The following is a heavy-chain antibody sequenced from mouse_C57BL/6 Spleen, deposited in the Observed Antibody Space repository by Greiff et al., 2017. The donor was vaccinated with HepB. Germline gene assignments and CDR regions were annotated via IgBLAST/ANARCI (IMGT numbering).Heavy chain of an antibody. J-gene: IGHJ2*01. Sequence: EVMLVESGGGLVKPGGSLKLSCAASGFTFSSYAMSWVRQTPEKRLEWVATISDGGSYTYYPDNVKGRFTISRDNAKNNLYLQMSHLKSEDTAMYYSARDGAYYSNSGFDYWGQGTTLTVSS. CDR2: ISDGGSYT. CDR3: ARDGAYYSNSGFDY. CDR1: GFTFSSYA. D-gene: IGHD2-5*01. V-gene: IGHV5-4*01.